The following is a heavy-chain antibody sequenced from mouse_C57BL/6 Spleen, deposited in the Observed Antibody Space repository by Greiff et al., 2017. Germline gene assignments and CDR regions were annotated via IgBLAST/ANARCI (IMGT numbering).Heavy chain of an antibody. J-gene: IGHJ1*03. D-gene: IGHD1-1*01. Sequence: QVQMQQSGPELVKPGASVKISCKASGYAFSSSWMNWVKQRPGKGLEWIGRIYPGDGDTNYNGKFKGKATLTADKSSSTAYMQLSSLTSEDSAVYFCARGYYGRWYVDVWGTGTTVTVSS. CDR2: IYPGDGDT. CDR3: ARGYYGRWYVDV. V-gene: IGHV1-82*01. CDR1: GYAFSSSW.